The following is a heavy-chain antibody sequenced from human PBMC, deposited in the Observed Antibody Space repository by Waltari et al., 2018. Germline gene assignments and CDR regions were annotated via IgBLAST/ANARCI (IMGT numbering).Heavy chain of an antibody. CDR1: GFSLSNYW. J-gene: IGHJ4*02. CDR2: SNDDGSNT. Sequence: EVKLVESGGGLIQPGGSLTLSCAASGFSLSNYWMHWVRQAPGKGLVCVSRSNDDGSNTNYADSVKGRFTSSRDNTNNMLYLQMNSLRAEDTAVYYCASGKFLWGQGTLVTVSS. V-gene: IGHV3-74*01. CDR3: ASGKFL.